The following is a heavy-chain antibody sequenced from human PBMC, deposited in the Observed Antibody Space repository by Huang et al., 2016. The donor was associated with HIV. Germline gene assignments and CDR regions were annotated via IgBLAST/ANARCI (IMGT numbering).Heavy chain of an antibody. CDR3: ARGVSILGVVSYYMDV. V-gene: IGHV4-61*09. J-gene: IGHJ6*03. CDR1: GASMNHGSPS. Sequence: QVQLQESGPGLLRPSQTLSLTCTVSGASMNHGSPSWPWIRQPAGKGLDGIVHMYASGTTNYNPAPRSRVTISVDKSKNQFSLKLTSVTAADTAVYYCARGVSILGVVSYYMDVWGKGTTVTVSS. CDR2: MYASGTT. D-gene: IGHD3-3*01.